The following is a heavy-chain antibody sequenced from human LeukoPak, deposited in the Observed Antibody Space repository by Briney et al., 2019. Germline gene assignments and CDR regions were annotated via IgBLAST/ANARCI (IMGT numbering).Heavy chain of an antibody. CDR2: ISSSSSYT. CDR1: GFTFSDYY. D-gene: IGHD3/OR15-3a*01. J-gene: IGHJ4*02. CDR3: ARDDFLAGYYRGYFDY. Sequence: GGSLRLSCAASGFTFSDYYMSWTRQAPGKGLEWVSYISSSSSYTNYADSVKGRFTISRDNAKNSLYLQMNSLRAEDTAVYYCARDDFLAGYYRGYFDYWGQGTLATVSS. V-gene: IGHV3-11*05.